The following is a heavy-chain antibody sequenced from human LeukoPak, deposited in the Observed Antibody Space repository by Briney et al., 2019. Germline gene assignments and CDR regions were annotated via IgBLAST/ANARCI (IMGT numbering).Heavy chain of an antibody. CDR3: ARAPAGPPYYYMEV. J-gene: IGHJ6*03. CDR1: GGSMTSYY. Sequence: SETLSLTCSVSGGSMTSYYWSWIRQPPGKGLEWIGYIYYSGSTIYSPSLRSRVTISVDTSRNQFSLKLTSVTAADTAVYHCARAPAGPPYYYMEVWGKGTTVSVSS. V-gene: IGHV4-59*01. CDR2: IYYSGST.